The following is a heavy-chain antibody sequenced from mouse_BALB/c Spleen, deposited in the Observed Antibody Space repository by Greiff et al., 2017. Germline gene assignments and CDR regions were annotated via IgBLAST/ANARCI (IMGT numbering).Heavy chain of an antibody. CDR2: ISNLAYSI. V-gene: IGHV5-15*02. CDR1: GFTFSDYG. J-gene: IGHJ4*01. Sequence: EVKLVESGGGLVQPGGSRKLSCAASGFTFSDYGMAWVRQAPGKGPEWVAFISNLAYSIYYADTVTGRFTISRENAKNTLYLEMSSLRSEDTAMYYCARGGFYAMDYWGQGTSVTVSS. CDR3: ARGGFYAMDY.